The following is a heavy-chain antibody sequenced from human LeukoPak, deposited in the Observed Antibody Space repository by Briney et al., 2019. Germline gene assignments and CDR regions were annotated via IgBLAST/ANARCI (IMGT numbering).Heavy chain of an antibody. J-gene: IGHJ4*02. Sequence: ASVKVSCKASGGTFCSYAISWVRQAPGQGLEWMGGIIPIFGTANYAQKFQGRVTITTDESTSTAYMELSSLRSEDTAVYYCARGSTLGYCSSTSCYTDLRYWGQGTLVTVSS. CDR3: ARGSTLGYCSSTSCYTDLRY. CDR2: IIPIFGTA. D-gene: IGHD2-2*02. CDR1: GGTFCSYA. V-gene: IGHV1-69*05.